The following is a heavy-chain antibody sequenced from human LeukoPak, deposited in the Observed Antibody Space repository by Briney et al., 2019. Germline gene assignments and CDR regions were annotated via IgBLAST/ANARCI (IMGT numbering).Heavy chain of an antibody. V-gene: IGHV3-23*01. D-gene: IGHD4-23*01. CDR3: ARARGFGNSAFDY. J-gene: IGHJ4*02. CDR1: GFTFSSYA. CDR2: ISGSGGST. Sequence: PGGSLRLSCAASGFTFSSYAMSWVRQAPGKGLEWVSAISGSGGSTYYADSVKGRFTISRDNSKNTLYLQMNSLRAEDTAVYYCARARGFGNSAFDYWGQGTLVTVSS.